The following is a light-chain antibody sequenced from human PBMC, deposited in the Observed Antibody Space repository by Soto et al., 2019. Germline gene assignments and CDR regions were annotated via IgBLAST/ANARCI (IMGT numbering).Light chain of an antibody. CDR2: AAS. Sequence: DIQMTQSPSSLSASVGDRVTITCRARQSISSYLNWYQQKPGKAPKLLIYAASRLQSGGPSRFSGSGSGTDFTRTIRSLQPEDFATYYCQQSYSTLLTFGGGAKVEIK. J-gene: IGKJ4*01. CDR1: QSISSY. CDR3: QQSYSTLLT. V-gene: IGKV1-39*01.